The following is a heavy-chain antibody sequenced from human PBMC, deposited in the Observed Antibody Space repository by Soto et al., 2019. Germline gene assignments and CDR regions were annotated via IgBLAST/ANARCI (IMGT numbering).Heavy chain of an antibody. J-gene: IGHJ6*02. CDR2: ITGSDDNP. D-gene: IGHD6-19*01. CDR3: AKDLYKSGWPRTMDA. CDR1: GFTFSIYA. Sequence: GGSLRLSCEASGFTFSIYAMSWVRQGPGKGLGWVSHITGSDDNPYYADSVKGRFIISRDNSKNTVYLQMNSLRADDTAVYYCAKDLYKSGWPRTMDAWGQGTTVTVSS. V-gene: IGHV3-23*01.